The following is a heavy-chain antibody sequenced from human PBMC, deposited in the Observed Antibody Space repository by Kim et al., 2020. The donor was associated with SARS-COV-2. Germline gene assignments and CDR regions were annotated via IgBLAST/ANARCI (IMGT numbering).Heavy chain of an antibody. CDR3: ANPTGNMDV. Sequence: SVKVSCKASGDTFSNYAISWVRQAPGQGLEWMGEIMPIFSATTYAQKFQDRITINADGSTNTAYMELSSLISEDTAVDYCANPTGNMDVWGQGTTILVTS. CDR2: IMPIFSAT. V-gene: IGHV1-69*13. CDR1: GDTFSNYA. J-gene: IGHJ6*02.